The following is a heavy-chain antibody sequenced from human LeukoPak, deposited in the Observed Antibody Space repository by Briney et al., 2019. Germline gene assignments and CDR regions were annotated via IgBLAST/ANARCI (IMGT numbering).Heavy chain of an antibody. J-gene: IGHJ3*01. CDR2: ITGNGGWA. CDR1: GLTFSSYA. D-gene: IGHD4-17*01. V-gene: IGHV3-23*01. CDR3: AKDPNGDYIGAFDF. Sequence: GGSLRVSCAASGLTFSSYAMMWLRQAPGKGLEWVSAITGNGGWALYADSVKGRFTISRDNSKNTLYLQMSSLRAEDTAVYYCAKDPNGDYIGAFDFWGQGTMVTVSS.